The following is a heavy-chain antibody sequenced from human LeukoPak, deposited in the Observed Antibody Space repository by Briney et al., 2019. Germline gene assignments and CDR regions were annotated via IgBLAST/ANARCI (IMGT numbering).Heavy chain of an antibody. CDR1: GFTFSSYA. CDR3: AHGAMYQLDY. CDR2: ISGSGGST. Sequence: GGSLRLSCAASGFTFSSYAMSWVRQAPGKGLEWVSAISGSGGSTYYADSAKGRLTISGDNSKNTLFLQMNSLRAEDTAVYYCAHGAMYQLDYWGQGTLVTVSS. J-gene: IGHJ4*02. V-gene: IGHV3-23*01. D-gene: IGHD2-2*01.